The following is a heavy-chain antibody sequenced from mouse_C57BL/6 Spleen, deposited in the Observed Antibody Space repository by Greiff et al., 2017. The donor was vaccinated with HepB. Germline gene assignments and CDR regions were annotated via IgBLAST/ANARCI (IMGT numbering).Heavy chain of an antibody. J-gene: IGHJ4*01. CDR3: AREYDYPISPMDY. V-gene: IGHV3-6*01. Sequence: VQLKESGPGLVKPSQSLSLTCSVTGYSITSGYYWNWIRQFPGNKLEWMGYISYDGSNNYNPSLKNRISITRDTSKNQFFLKLNSVTTEDTATYYCAREYDYPISPMDYWGQGTSVTVSS. CDR2: ISYDGSN. CDR1: GYSITSGYY. D-gene: IGHD2-4*01.